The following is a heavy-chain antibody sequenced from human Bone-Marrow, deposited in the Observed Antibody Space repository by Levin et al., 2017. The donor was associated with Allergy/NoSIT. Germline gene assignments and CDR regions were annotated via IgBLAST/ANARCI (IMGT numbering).Heavy chain of an antibody. J-gene: IGHJ4*02. CDR1: EYTFTGHY. CDR3: ARDLKYGGYVGYSFDY. V-gene: IGHV1-2*02. Sequence: VASVKVSCKASEYTFTGHYMHWVRQAPGQGLEWMGWINPNSGATNYAQNFQGRVTMTRDTSISTAYMELSRLRSDDTAVYYCARDLKYGGYVGYSFDYWGQGTLVTVSS. CDR2: INPNSGAT. D-gene: IGHD5-12*01.